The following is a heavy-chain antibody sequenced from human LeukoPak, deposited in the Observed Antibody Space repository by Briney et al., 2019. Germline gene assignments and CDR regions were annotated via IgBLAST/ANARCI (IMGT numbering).Heavy chain of an antibody. CDR2: ISSSSSTI. CDR1: GLAVSRKN. CDR3: ARDPGDGYNYWRGGFDY. V-gene: IGHV3-48*01. J-gene: IGHJ4*02. D-gene: IGHD5-24*01. Sequence: GGSLRLSCAASGLAVSRKNMNWVRQAPGKGLEWVSYISSSSSTIYYADSVKGRFTISRDNAKNSLYLQMNSLRAEDTAVYYCARDPGDGYNYWRGGFDYWGQGTLVTVSS.